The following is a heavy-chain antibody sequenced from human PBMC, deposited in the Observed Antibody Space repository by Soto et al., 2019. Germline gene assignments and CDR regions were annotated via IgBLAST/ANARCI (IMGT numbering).Heavy chain of an antibody. CDR2: FDYSANT. J-gene: IGHJ2*01. CDR1: GGSISNSRYY. D-gene: IGHD3-10*02. CDR3: ATVRRGAWYFDL. V-gene: IGHV4-39*05. Sequence: QLQLQESGPGLVKPSETPSLTCYVSGGSISNSRYYWGWIRQPPGKGLEWIGTFDYSANTYSNPSLKSRVTLSVDTPKNQFSLNLTSVTAADTAVYYCATVRRGAWYFDLWGRGTLVTVSS.